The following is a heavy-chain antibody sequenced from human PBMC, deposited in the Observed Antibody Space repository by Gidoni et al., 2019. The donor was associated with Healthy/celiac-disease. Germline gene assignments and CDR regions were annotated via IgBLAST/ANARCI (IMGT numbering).Heavy chain of an antibody. CDR2: ISSSGSTI. Sequence: EVQLVESGGGLVQPGGSLRLSCAASGFTFSSYEMNWVRQAPGKGLEWVSYISSSGSTIYYADSVKGRFTISRDNAKNSLYLQMNSLRAEDTAVYYCGRGEYSSSWPLDYWGQGTLVTVSS. V-gene: IGHV3-48*03. CDR3: GRGEYSSSWPLDY. D-gene: IGHD6-13*01. J-gene: IGHJ4*02. CDR1: GFTFSSYE.